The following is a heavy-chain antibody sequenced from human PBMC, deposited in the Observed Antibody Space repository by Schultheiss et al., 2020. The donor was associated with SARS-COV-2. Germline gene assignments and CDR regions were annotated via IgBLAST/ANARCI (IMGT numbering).Heavy chain of an antibody. V-gene: IGHV4-59*06. CDR3: AREGSSVGGTDY. CDR1: GGSISPYY. CDR2: IYYSGST. D-gene: IGHD5-24*01. Sequence: SETLSLTCTVSGGSISPYYWSWIRQSPGKGLEWIGYIYYSGSTYYNPSLKSRVTISVDTSKNQFSLKLSSVTAADTAVYYCAREGSSVGGTDYWGQGTLVTVSS. J-gene: IGHJ4*02.